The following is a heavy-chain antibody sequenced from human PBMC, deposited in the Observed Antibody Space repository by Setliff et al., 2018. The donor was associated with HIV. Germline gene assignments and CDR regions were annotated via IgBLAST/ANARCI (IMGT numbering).Heavy chain of an antibody. CDR3: ATLDPNYGDYANY. V-gene: IGHV5-51*01. Sequence: PGESLKISCKGSRYSFATYWIAWARQTGKGLEWMGIVYPGDSDTRYSPSFQGQVTISADKSISTAYLHWSTLKASDTAMYYCATLDPNYGDYANYWGQGTLVTVSS. J-gene: IGHJ4*02. CDR2: VYPGDSDT. CDR1: RYSFATYW. D-gene: IGHD4-17*01.